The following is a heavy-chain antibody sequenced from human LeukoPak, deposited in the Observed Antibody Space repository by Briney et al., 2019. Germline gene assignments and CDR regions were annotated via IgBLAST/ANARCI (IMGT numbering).Heavy chain of an antibody. Sequence: SSETLSLTCTVSGGSMRSYYWSWIRQAAGKGLESIGRIYTTGTTNYNPSLKSRVTMSVDMSKNQFSLRLRSVTAADTAVYFCATSGYGDYRTYWGQGTLVTVSS. CDR2: IYTTGTT. D-gene: IGHD4-17*01. J-gene: IGHJ4*02. CDR1: GGSMRSYY. CDR3: ATSGYGDYRTY. V-gene: IGHV4-4*07.